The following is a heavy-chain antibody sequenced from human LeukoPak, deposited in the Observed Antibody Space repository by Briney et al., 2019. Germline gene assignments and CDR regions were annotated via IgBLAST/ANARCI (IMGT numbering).Heavy chain of an antibody. J-gene: IGHJ4*02. CDR2: ISSSSSYI. CDR3: ARDYCGGDCYPDY. V-gene: IGHV3-21*01. D-gene: IGHD2-21*02. CDR1: GFTFSSYS. Sequence: GGSLRLSCAASGFTFSSYSMNWVRQAPGKGLEWVSSISSSSSYIYYADSVKGRFTISRDNAKNSLYLQVNSLRAEDTAVYYCARDYCGGDCYPDYWGQGTLVTVSS.